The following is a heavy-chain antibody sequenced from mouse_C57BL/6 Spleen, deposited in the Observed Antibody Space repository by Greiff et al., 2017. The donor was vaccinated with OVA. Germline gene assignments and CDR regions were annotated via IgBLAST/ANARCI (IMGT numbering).Heavy chain of an antibody. CDR2: ISSGGDYI. J-gene: IGHJ2*01. D-gene: IGHD1-1*01. CDR3: TRGPYGSSYFDY. Sequence: EVMLVESGEGLVKPGGSLKLSCAASGFTFSSYAMSWVRQTPEKRLEWVAYISSGGDYIYYADTVKGRFTISRDNARNTLYLQMSSLKSEDTAMYYCTRGPYGSSYFDYWGQGTTLTVSS. V-gene: IGHV5-9-1*02. CDR1: GFTFSSYA.